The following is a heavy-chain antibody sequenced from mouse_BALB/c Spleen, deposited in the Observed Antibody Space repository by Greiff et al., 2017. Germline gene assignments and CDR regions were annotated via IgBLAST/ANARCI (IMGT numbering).Heavy chain of an antibody. J-gene: IGHJ4*01. CDR1: GYTFTSYW. CDR2: INPSNGRT. V-gene: IGHV1S81*02. CDR3: ARFGNYVVYYAMDY. D-gene: IGHD2-1*01. Sequence: QVQLQQPGAELVKPGASVKLSCKASGYTFTSYWMHWVKQRPGQGLEWIGEINPSNGRTNYNEKFKSKATLTVDKSSSTAYMQLSSLTSEDSAVYYCARFGNYVVYYAMDYWGQGTSVTVSS.